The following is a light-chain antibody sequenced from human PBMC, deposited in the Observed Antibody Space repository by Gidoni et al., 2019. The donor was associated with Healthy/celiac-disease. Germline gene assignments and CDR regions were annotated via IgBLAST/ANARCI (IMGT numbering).Light chain of an antibody. CDR3: QQYNSYST. CDR1: QSISSW. V-gene: IGKV1-5*03. CDR2: KAS. Sequence: DIQMTQSPSTLSASVGDRVTITCRASQSISSWLAWYQQKPGKAPKLLIYKASSLESGVPSRFSGSGSGKEFTLTISSLQPDDFATYYCQQYNSYSTFXGXTKVEIK. J-gene: IGKJ4*01.